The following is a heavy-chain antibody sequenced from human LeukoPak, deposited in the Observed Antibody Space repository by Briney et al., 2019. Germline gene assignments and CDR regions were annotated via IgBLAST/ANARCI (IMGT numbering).Heavy chain of an antibody. D-gene: IGHD3-22*01. CDR1: GYTLTSYA. CDR2: INTNTGNP. CDR3: ARENYDSSGYHYYFDS. J-gene: IGHJ4*02. Sequence: ASVKVSCKASGYTLTSYAMNWVRQAPGQGLEWMGWINTNTGNPTYAQGFTGRFVFSLDTSVSTTYLQISSLKAEDTAVYYCARENYDSSGYHYYFDSWGQGTLVTVSS. V-gene: IGHV7-4-1*02.